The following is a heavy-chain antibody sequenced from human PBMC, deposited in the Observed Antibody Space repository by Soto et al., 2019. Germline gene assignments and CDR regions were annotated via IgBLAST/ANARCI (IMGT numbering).Heavy chain of an antibody. V-gene: IGHV3-30*18. CDR1: GFTFSSYG. CDR3: AKDLLRYCSGGSCYSSDY. D-gene: IGHD2-15*01. J-gene: IGHJ4*02. CDR2: ISYDGSNK. Sequence: QVQLVESGGGVVQPGRSLRLSCAASGFTFSSYGMHWVRQAPGKGLEWVAVISYDGSNKYYADSVKGRFTISRDNSKNTLXLQMNSLRAEDTAVYYCAKDLLRYCSGGSCYSSDYWGQGTLVTVSS.